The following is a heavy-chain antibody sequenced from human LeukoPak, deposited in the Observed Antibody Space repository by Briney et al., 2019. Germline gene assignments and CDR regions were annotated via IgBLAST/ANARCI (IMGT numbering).Heavy chain of an antibody. V-gene: IGHV3-23*01. CDR3: AKRIAAAGLYFDY. D-gene: IGHD6-13*01. CDR1: GFTFSSYA. J-gene: IGHJ4*02. Sequence: GGSLRLSCAASGFTFSSYAMSWVRQAPGKGLEWASVISGSGDSTYYADSVKGRFTISRDNSKNTLYLQMNSLRAEDTAVYYCAKRIAAAGLYFDYWGQGTLVTVSS. CDR2: ISGSGDST.